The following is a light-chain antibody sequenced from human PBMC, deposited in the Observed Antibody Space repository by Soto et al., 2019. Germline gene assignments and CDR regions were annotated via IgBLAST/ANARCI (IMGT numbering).Light chain of an antibody. CDR1: SSNIGAGYD. J-gene: IGLJ2*01. Sequence: QSVLTQPPSVSGAPGQRVTISCTGSSSNIGAGYDVHWYQHLPGRAPKLLIYGNSNRPSGVPDRFSGSKSVTSASLAITGLQAEDEADYYCQSYDSSLSGLGVFGGGTQLTVL. CDR2: GNS. V-gene: IGLV1-40*01. CDR3: QSYDSSLSGLGV.